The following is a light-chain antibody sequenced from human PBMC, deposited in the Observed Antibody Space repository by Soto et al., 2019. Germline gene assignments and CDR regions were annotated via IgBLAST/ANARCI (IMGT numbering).Light chain of an antibody. CDR3: QKYNSAPLT. V-gene: IGKV1-27*01. Sequence: DIQMTQSPSSLSASVGDRVTITCRASQGISNYLAWYQQKPGKIPKLLIYAASTLQSGVPSRLSGSGSGTDFTLIISSLQPEDVATYYCQKYNSAPLTFGGGTKVEIK. CDR1: QGISNY. CDR2: AAS. J-gene: IGKJ4*01.